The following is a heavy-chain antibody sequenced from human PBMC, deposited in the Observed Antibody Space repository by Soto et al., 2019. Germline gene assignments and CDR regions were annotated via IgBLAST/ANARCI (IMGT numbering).Heavy chain of an antibody. CDR2: IYYSGST. J-gene: IGHJ4*02. CDR1: GGSISSYY. CDR3: ARLWGWPVDY. V-gene: IGHV4-59*08. D-gene: IGHD3-16*01. Sequence: PSETLSLTCTVSGGSISSYYWSWIRQPPGKGLEWIGYIYYSGSTNYNPSLKSRVTISVDTSKNQFSLKLSSVTAADTAVYYCARLWGWPVDYWGRGTLVIVSS.